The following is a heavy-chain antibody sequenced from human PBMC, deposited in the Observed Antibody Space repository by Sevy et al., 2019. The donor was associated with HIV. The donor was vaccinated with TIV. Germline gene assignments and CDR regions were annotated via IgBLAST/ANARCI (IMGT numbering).Heavy chain of an antibody. D-gene: IGHD2-2*01. CDR3: ARHMHIVVVPAANYYYGMDV. CDR2: ISAYNGNT. V-gene: IGHV1-18*01. J-gene: IGHJ6*02. CDR1: GYTFTSYG. Sequence: ASVKVSCKASGYTFTSYGISWVRQAPGQGLEWMGWISAYNGNTNYAQKLQGRVTMTTDTSTSTAYMELRSLRSDDTAVYYCARHMHIVVVPAANYYYGMDVWGQGTTVTVSS.